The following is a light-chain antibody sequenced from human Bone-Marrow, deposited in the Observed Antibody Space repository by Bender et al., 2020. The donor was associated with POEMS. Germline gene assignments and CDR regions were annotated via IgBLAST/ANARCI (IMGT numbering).Light chain of an antibody. V-gene: IGLV3-21*02. CDR2: DDS. CDR1: NIGRKS. J-gene: IGLJ2*01. CDR3: QVWDTSSDPYVV. Sequence: SYVLTQPPSVSEAPGQTARITCGGNNIGRKSVHWYQQKPGQAPVLVVHDDSDRPSGIPERFSGSNSENTATLTISRVEAGDEADYYCQVWDTSSDPYVVFGGGTKLTVL.